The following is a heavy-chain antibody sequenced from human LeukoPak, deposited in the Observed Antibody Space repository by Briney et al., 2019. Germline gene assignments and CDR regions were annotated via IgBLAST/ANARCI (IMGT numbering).Heavy chain of an antibody. D-gene: IGHD3-22*01. CDR2: IIPIFSTA. V-gene: IGHV1-69*13. Sequence: SVKVSCKASGGTFSSYAISWVRQAPGQGLEWMGGIIPIFSTANYAQKFQGRVTITADESTSTAYMELSSLRSEDTAVYYCARGAYYYDSSGYKPYYFDYWGQGTLVTVSS. CDR3: ARGAYYYDSSGYKPYYFDY. CDR1: GGTFSSYA. J-gene: IGHJ4*02.